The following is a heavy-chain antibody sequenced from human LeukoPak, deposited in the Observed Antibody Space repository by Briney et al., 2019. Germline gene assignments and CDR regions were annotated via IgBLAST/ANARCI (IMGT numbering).Heavy chain of an antibody. J-gene: IGHJ4*02. CDR1: GGSINNYY. D-gene: IGHD3-22*01. CDR3: ARRRITMIVVVNHYFDY. Sequence: SETLSLTCAVSGGSINNYYWSWIRQPPGKGLEWIGYIYDSGSTNYNPSLKSRVTISVDTSKNQFSLKLSSVTAADTAVYYCARRRITMIVVVNHYFDYWGQGTLVTVSS. CDR2: IYDSGST. V-gene: IGHV4-59*12.